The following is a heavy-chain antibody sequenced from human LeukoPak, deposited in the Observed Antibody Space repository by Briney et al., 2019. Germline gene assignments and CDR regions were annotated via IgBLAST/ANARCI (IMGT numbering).Heavy chain of an antibody. Sequence: SETLSLTCTVSGGSISSYYWSWIRQPPGKGLEWIGYIYYSGSTNYNPSPKSRVTISVDTSKNQFSLKLSSVTAADTAVYYCARGSLLYNWFDPWGQGTLVTVSS. CDR2: IYYSGST. J-gene: IGHJ5*02. V-gene: IGHV4-59*08. D-gene: IGHD3-3*01. CDR3: ARGSLLYNWFDP. CDR1: GGSISSYY.